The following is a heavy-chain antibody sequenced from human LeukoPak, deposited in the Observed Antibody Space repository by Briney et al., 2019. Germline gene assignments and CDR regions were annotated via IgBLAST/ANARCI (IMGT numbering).Heavy chain of an antibody. CDR1: GGSFSGYY. D-gene: IGHD3-10*01. J-gene: IGHJ4*02. CDR3: ASHTISAGVIPNDY. CDR2: INHSGST. Sequence: PSETLSLTCAVYGGSFSGYYWSWIRQPPGKGLEWIGEINHSGSTNYNPSLKSRVTISVDKSKNQFSLKLSSVTAADTAVYYCASHTISAGVIPNDYWGQGTLVTVSS. V-gene: IGHV4-34*01.